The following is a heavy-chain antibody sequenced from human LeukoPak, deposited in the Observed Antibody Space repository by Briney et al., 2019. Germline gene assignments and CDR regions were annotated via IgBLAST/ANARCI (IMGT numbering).Heavy chain of an antibody. Sequence: SETLSLTCTVSGGSISSYYWSWIRQPPGKGLEWIGYIYYRGSTNYNPSLKSRVTISVDTSKSQFSLNLTSVTAADMAIYYCATVDCSGGSCYPDYWGQGTLVTVSS. CDR3: ATVDCSGGSCYPDY. CDR1: GGSISSYY. D-gene: IGHD2-15*01. V-gene: IGHV4-59*08. J-gene: IGHJ4*02. CDR2: IYYRGST.